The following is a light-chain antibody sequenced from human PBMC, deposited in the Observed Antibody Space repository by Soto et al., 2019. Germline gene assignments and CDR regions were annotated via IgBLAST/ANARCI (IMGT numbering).Light chain of an antibody. CDR2: EVT. J-gene: IGLJ1*01. CDR1: SSDVGRYNH. V-gene: IGLV2-14*01. Sequence: QSALTQPASVSGSPGQSITISCTGTSSDVGRYNHVSWYQQHPGKVPKLMIYEVTKRPSGVSNRFSASKSGNTASLTISGLQAEDEADYYCCSYTSTSTLVFGTGTKVTVL. CDR3: CSYTSTSTLV.